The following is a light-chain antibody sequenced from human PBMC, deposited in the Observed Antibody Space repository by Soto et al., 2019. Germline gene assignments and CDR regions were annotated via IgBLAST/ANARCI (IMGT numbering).Light chain of an antibody. CDR2: AAS. CDR1: QAISTW. V-gene: IGKV1D-12*01. Sequence: DLQMTQSPSSVSASVGDRVTITCRARQAISTWLAWYQQKPGKAPKLLINAASNLQTGVPSRFSGSESGTDFTLTISSLLPEDLATYYCQQANSFPRTFGQGTKVVIK. CDR3: QQANSFPRT. J-gene: IGKJ1*01.